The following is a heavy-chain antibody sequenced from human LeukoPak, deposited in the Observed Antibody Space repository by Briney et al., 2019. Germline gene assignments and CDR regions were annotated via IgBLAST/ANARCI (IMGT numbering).Heavy chain of an antibody. D-gene: IGHD4-17*01. Sequence: SETLSLTCTVSGDSISDINHYWGWIRQPPGKGLEWIGEINHSGSTNYNPSLKSRVTISVDTSKNQFSLKLSSVTAADTAVYYCARGLGYGDYDNWFDPWGQGTLVTVSS. V-gene: IGHV4-39*07. CDR2: INHSGST. J-gene: IGHJ5*02. CDR3: ARGLGYGDYDNWFDP. CDR1: GDSISDINHY.